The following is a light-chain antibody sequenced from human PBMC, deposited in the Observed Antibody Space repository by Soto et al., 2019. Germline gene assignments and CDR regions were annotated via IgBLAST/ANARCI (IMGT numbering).Light chain of an antibody. Sequence: QSALTQPASVSGSPGQSITISCTGSSSDVGGYNYVSWYQLHPGKAPKLMIYDVSNRPSGISNRFSGSKADNTASLTISGLQAEDEADYYCSSSTSSSTWWFGGGTQLTVL. CDR3: SSSTSSSTWW. CDR1: SSDVGGYNY. V-gene: IGLV2-14*03. J-gene: IGLJ7*01. CDR2: DVS.